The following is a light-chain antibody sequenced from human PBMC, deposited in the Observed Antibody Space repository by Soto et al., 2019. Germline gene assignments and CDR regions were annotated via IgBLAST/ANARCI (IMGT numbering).Light chain of an antibody. V-gene: IGKV3-11*01. J-gene: IGKJ5*01. CDR2: RAS. Sequence: EIVMTQSPATLSVAPGERATLSFRASQSISSDLAWYQHKPGQAPRLLIYRASAGATGIPARFSGSGSGTDYTLTISSLEPEDFAVYYCQQRTRWPMTFGQGTRLEIK. CDR3: QQRTRWPMT. CDR1: QSISSD.